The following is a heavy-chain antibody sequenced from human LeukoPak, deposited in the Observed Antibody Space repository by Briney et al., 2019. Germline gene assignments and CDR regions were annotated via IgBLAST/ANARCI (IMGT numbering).Heavy chain of an antibody. Sequence: GRSLRLSCAASGFTFSSYGMHWVRRAPGKGLEWVAVIWYDGSNKYYVDSVKGRFTIYRDNSKSTLYLQMNSLRAEDTAVYYCARLRNDAFDIWGQGTVVTVSS. D-gene: IGHD1-14*01. CDR3: ARLRNDAFDI. CDR2: IWYDGSNK. CDR1: GFTFSSYG. J-gene: IGHJ3*02. V-gene: IGHV3-33*01.